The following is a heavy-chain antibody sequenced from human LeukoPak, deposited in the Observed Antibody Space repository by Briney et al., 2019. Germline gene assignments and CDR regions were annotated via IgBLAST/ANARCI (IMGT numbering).Heavy chain of an antibody. D-gene: IGHD6-19*01. CDR2: INRDGSQK. CDR1: GFSLSGYW. Sequence: GGSLRLSCAASGFSLSGYWMTWVRQAPGKGLEWVANINRDGSQKNHVDSVQGRFTISRNNAKNSLYLQMNSLRAEDTAVYYCARDIRPRRSSGWGGCDYWGQGTLVTVSS. CDR3: ARDIRPRRSSGWGGCDY. V-gene: IGHV3-7*01. J-gene: IGHJ4*02.